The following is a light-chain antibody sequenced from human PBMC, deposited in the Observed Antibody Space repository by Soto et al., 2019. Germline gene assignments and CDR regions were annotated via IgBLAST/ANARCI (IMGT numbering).Light chain of an antibody. V-gene: IGKV2-28*01. CDR3: MQALQTPRT. CDR2: LGS. Sequence: DIVMTQSPLSLPVTPEEPASISCRSSQSLLHSNGYNYLDWYLQKPGQSPQLLIYLGSNRASGVPDRFSGSGSGTDFTLKISREEAEDVGVYYCMQALQTPRTFGPGTKVDIK. CDR1: QSLLHSNGYNY. J-gene: IGKJ3*01.